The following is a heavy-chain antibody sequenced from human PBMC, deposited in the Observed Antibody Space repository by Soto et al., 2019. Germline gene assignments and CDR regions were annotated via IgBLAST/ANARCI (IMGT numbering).Heavy chain of an antibody. CDR2: ISHSAST. CDR3: ARTSYDLLTVRLDTFDM. Sequence: QLQLQESGSRLVKPSQTLSLTCGVSGGTIISGGYSWSWIRQPPGKGLGWIGYISHSASTSSNPSLKNRVTISVDRSRNQFSLQPTSMSATDTAVYYCARTSYDLLTVRLDTFDMWGQGTMVTVSS. J-gene: IGHJ3*02. V-gene: IGHV4-30-2*01. D-gene: IGHD3-9*01. CDR1: GGTIISGGYS.